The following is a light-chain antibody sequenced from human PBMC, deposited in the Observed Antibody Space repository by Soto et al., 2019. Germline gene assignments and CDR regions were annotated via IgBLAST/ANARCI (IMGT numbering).Light chain of an antibody. V-gene: IGLV2-11*01. CDR2: DVT. CDR3: SSYTSSSTLV. J-gene: IGLJ2*01. CDR1: SSDVGRYNY. Sequence: QSVLTQPRSVSESPGQSVTISCTGTSSDVGRYNYVSWYQQHPGKAPKLMIYDVTRRPSGVPDRFSGSKSDNTASLTISGLQAEDEADYYCSSYTSSSTLVFGGGTKVTVL.